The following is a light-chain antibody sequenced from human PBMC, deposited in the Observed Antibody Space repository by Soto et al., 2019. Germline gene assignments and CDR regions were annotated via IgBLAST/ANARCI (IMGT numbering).Light chain of an antibody. V-gene: IGLV2-14*03. CDR2: DVT. Sequence: QFVLTQPAPLSWSPGQSITTSCSGSRRDIGSYNYVSWYQQHPGKAPNRMIYDVTNRPSGVSDRFSGSKSGDTASLTISGLQADDEADYYCSSYTTTTTLVVFGGGTKVTVL. CDR1: RRDIGSYNY. J-gene: IGLJ2*01. CDR3: SSYTTTTTLVV.